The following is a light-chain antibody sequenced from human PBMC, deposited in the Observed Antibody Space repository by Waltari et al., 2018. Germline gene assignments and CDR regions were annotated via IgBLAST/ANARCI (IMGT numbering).Light chain of an antibody. Sequence: QSALTQPPSASGSPGQSVTISCTGTSDDVGVFNYVSWYQQFPGKTPKLIFYEVSNGPSGVPARFYGSKSGNPASLTVSGLQAEDDAAYHCSSYAGSNKVIFGGGTKLTVL. CDR2: EVS. J-gene: IGLJ2*01. CDR1: SDDVGVFNY. CDR3: SSYAGSNKVI. V-gene: IGLV2-8*01.